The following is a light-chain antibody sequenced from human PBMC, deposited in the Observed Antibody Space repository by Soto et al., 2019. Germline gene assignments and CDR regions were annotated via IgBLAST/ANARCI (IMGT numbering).Light chain of an antibody. J-gene: IGLJ1*01. V-gene: IGLV1-44*01. CDR2: GNN. CDR1: SSNIGSNT. CDR3: AAWDDSLNGYV. Sequence: QSVLTQPPSASGTPGQRVTISCSGSSSNIGSNTVNWYQQLPGPAPKLLIYGNNQRPSGVPDRFSGSQSGTSASLAISGLQSEDETDYYCAAWDDSLNGYVLGTGTKLTVL.